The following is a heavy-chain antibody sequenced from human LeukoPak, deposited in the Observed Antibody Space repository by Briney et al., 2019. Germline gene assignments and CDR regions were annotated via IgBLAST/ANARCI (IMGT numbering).Heavy chain of an antibody. Sequence: GGSLRLSCAAFGFPLSSYAMSWVRQAPGKGLEWVSATSSSDAGTYHADSVKGRFTISRDNSKNTLYLQMTSLRAEDAAVYYCAKGPRALEHSTHRFDSWGQGTLVTVSS. CDR3: AKGPRALEHSTHRFDS. V-gene: IGHV3-23*01. D-gene: IGHD1/OR15-1a*01. J-gene: IGHJ4*02. CDR1: GFPLSSYA. CDR2: TSSSDAGT.